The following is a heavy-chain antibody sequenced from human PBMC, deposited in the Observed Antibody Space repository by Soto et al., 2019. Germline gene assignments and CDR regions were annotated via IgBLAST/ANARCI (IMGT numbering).Heavy chain of an antibody. D-gene: IGHD3-10*01. J-gene: IGHJ3*01. CDR1: GFTFSYYW. V-gene: IGHV3-74*01. Sequence: EVQLVESGGGLVRPGGSLRLSCAASGFTFSYYWMHWVRQAPGKGLVWVSRIHSDGSSTTYAHFVKGRFIISRGNARNSVDLQMNGVRVEETAVYYCASGDRGAFDLWGQGTVVTVSS. CDR3: ASGDRGAFDL. CDR2: IHSDGSST.